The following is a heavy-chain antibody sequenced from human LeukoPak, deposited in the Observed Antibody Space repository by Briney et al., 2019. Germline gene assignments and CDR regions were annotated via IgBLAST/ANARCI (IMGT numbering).Heavy chain of an antibody. CDR2: ISGRGVNT. D-gene: IGHD6-13*01. V-gene: IGHV3-23*01. Sequence: PGGSLRLSCAASGFGFSSYAMTWVRQAPGKGLEWVSGISGRGVNTHYGDSVKGRFTISRDNSKNTLYLQINSLRAEDTAVYYCAKDLSSSGLFGDYWGQGTLVTVSS. CDR1: GFGFSSYA. J-gene: IGHJ4*02. CDR3: AKDLSSSGLFGDY.